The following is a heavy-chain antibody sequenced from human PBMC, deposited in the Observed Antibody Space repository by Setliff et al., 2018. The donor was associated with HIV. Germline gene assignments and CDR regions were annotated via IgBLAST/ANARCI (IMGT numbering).Heavy chain of an antibody. CDR3: ARRPAGAVAGGYGMDV. D-gene: IGHD6-19*01. CDR2: IYHSGST. J-gene: IGHJ6*02. Sequence: PSETLSLTCAVSNYSISSAYYWGWIRHPPGKGLEWIGSIYHSGSTYYNPSLKSRVTISVDTAKNQFSLKLGSVTAADTAVYYCARRPAGAVAGGYGMDVWGQGTTVTVSS. V-gene: IGHV4-38-2*01. CDR1: NYSISSAYY.